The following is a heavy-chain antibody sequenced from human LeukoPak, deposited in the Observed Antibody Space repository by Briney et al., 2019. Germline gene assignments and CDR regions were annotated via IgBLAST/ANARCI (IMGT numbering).Heavy chain of an antibody. V-gene: IGHV4-61*02. J-gene: IGHJ4*02. CDR2: IYTSGST. CDR3: ARVIAAAGEYHFDY. D-gene: IGHD6-13*01. CDR1: GGSISSGSYY. Sequence: SETLSLTCTVSGGSISSGSYYWSWIRQPAGKGLEWIGRIYTSGSTNYNPSLKSRVTISVDTSKNQFSLKLSSVTAADTAVYYCARVIAAAGEYHFDYWGQGTLVTVSS.